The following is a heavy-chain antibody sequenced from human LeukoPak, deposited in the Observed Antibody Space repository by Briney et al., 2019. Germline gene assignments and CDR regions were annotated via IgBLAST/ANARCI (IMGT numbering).Heavy chain of an antibody. CDR2: INHSGST. Sequence: PSETLSLTCAVYGGSFSGYYWSWIRQPPGKGLEWIGEINHSGSTNYNPSLKSRVTISVDTSKNQFSLKLSSVTAADTAVYYCARVLLRGMSDYWGQGTLVTVSS. CDR3: ARVLLRGMSDY. V-gene: IGHV4-34*01. D-gene: IGHD2-21*01. J-gene: IGHJ4*02. CDR1: GGSFSGYY.